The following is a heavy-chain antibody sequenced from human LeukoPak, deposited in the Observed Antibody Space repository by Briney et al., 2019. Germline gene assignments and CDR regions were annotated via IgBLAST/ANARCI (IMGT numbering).Heavy chain of an antibody. CDR3: ARVAFTWQLVLGY. V-gene: IGHV1-2*02. CDR2: INPNSGGT. D-gene: IGHD6-6*01. Sequence: PSVKVPCKASGCTFIGYYMHRVRQAPGQGLEWMGWINPNSGGTNYAQKFQGRVTMTRDTSISTAYMELSRLRSDDTAVYYCARVAFTWQLVLGYWGQGTLVTVSS. J-gene: IGHJ4*02. CDR1: GCTFIGYY.